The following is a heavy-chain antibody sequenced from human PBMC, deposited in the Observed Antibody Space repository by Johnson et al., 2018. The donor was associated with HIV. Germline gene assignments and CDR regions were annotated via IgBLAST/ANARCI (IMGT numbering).Heavy chain of an antibody. CDR3: TRDPYFSDAFDI. Sequence: VQLVESGGGLVQPGGSLRLSCAASGFTVTTNYISWVRQAPGKGLEWVSAIYSGGGTYYTDSVKGRFTISRDNSKNTLYLQMNSLRAEDTAVYYCTRDPYFSDAFDIWGQGTMVTVFS. J-gene: IGHJ3*02. D-gene: IGHD3-3*01. CDR2: IYSGGGT. CDR1: GFTVTTNY. V-gene: IGHV3-66*01.